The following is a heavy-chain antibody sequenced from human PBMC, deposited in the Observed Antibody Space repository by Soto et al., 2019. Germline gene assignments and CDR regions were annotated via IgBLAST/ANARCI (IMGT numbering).Heavy chain of an antibody. D-gene: IGHD2-15*01. V-gene: IGHV3-23*01. CDR3: ASALYCSGGSCYPRFVY. CDR2: LSDSGSLT. Sequence: GGSLRLSCAASGFAFNNYAMTWVRQAPGKGLEWVSALSDSGSLTFYADSVKGRFTISRDNSRNTVYLQMTSLRAEDTAVYYCASALYCSGGSCYPRFVYWGRGTLVTVSS. CDR1: GFAFNNYA. J-gene: IGHJ4*02.